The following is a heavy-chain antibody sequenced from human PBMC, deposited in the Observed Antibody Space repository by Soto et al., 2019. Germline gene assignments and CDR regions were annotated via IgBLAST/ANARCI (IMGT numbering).Heavy chain of an antibody. J-gene: IGHJ6*02. V-gene: IGHV1-69*01. CDR3: ARGDGYSSSWFGSYGMDV. CDR1: GGTFSSYA. D-gene: IGHD6-13*01. CDR2: IIPIFGTA. Sequence: QVQLVQSGAEVKKPGSSVKVSCKASGGTFSSYAISWVRQAPGQGLEWMGGIIPIFGTANYPQKFQGRVTITADESTSTAYVELSSLRSEDTAVYYCARGDGYSSSWFGSYGMDVWGQGTTVTVSS.